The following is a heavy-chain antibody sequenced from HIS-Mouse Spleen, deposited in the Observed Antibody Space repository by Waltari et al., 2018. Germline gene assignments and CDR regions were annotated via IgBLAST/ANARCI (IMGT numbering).Heavy chain of an antibody. V-gene: IGHV4-39*07. CDR2: IYYSGST. J-gene: IGHJ2*01. CDR1: GGSISSSSYY. D-gene: IGHD6-13*01. Sequence: QLQLQESGPGLVKPSETLSLPCTVSGGSISSSSYYWGWIRQPPGKGLEWIGSIYYSGSTYYNPSLKSRVTISVDTSKNQFSLKLSSVTAADTAVYYCAREIPYSSSWYDWYFDLWGRGTRVTVSS. CDR3: AREIPYSSSWYDWYFDL.